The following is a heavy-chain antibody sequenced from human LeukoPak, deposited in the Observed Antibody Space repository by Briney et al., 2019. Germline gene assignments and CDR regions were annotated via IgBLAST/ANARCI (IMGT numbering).Heavy chain of an antibody. J-gene: IGHJ6*02. Sequence: ASVNVSCKASGYTFTGYYMHWVRQAPGQGPEWMGWINPNSGGTNYAQKFQGRVTMTRDTSISTAYMELSRLRSDDTAVYYCARGLQTFYYYGMDVWGQGTTVTVSS. CDR3: ARGLQTFYYYGMDV. D-gene: IGHD4-11*01. CDR2: INPNSGGT. V-gene: IGHV1-2*02. CDR1: GYTFTGYY.